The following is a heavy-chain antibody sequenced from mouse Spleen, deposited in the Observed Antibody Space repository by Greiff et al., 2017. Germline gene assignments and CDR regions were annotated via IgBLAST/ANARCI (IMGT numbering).Heavy chain of an antibody. CDR3: ARSGDGYFYAMDY. CDR1: VYAFSSSW. V-gene: IGHV1-82*01. J-gene: IGHJ4*01. D-gene: IGHD2-3*01. CDR2: IYPGDGDT. Sequence: VQLQQSGPELVKPGASVKISCKASVYAFSSSWMNWVKQRPGKGLEWIGRIYPGDGDTNYNGKFKGKATLTADKSSSTAYMQLSSLTSEDSAVYFCARSGDGYFYAMDYWGQGTSVTVSS.